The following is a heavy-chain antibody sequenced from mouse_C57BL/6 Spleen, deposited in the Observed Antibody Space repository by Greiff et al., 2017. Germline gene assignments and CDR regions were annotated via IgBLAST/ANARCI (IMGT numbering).Heavy chain of an antibody. J-gene: IGHJ3*01. CDR1: GFTFSSYA. V-gene: IGHV5-4*03. CDR3: ARRGLYGSSYPFAC. D-gene: IGHD1-1*01. CDR2: ISDGGSYT. Sequence: EVKLVESGGGLVKPGGSLKLSCAASGFTFSSYAMSWVRQTPEKRLEWVATISDGGSYTYYPDNVKGRFTSSRDNAKNNLYLQMSHLKSEDTAMYYCARRGLYGSSYPFACWGQGTLVTVSA.